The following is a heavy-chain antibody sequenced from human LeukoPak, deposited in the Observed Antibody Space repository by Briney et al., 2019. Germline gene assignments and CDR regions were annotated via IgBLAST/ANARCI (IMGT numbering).Heavy chain of an antibody. J-gene: IGHJ5*02. CDR3: ARDIRIAAAGLNWFDP. V-gene: IGHV1-69*01. CDR1: GGTFSSYA. D-gene: IGHD6-13*01. Sequence: ASVKVSCKASGGTFSSYAISWVRQAPGQGLEWMGGIIPIIGTANYAQKFQGRVTITADESTSTAYMELSSLRSEDTAVYYCARDIRIAAAGLNWFDPWGQGTLVTVSS. CDR2: IIPIIGTA.